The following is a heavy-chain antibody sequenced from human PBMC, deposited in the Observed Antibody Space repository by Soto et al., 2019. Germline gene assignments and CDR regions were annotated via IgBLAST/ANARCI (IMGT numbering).Heavy chain of an antibody. CDR3: ARTGKQQLPYY. CDR1: GYSISSGYY. CDR2: IYHSGST. Sequence: PSETLSLTCAVSGYSISSGYYWGWIRQPPGKGLEWIGSIYHSGSTYYNPSLKSRVTISVDTSKNQSSLKLSSVTAADTAVYYCARTGKQQLPYYWGQGTLVTVSS. J-gene: IGHJ4*02. V-gene: IGHV4-38-2*01. D-gene: IGHD6-13*01.